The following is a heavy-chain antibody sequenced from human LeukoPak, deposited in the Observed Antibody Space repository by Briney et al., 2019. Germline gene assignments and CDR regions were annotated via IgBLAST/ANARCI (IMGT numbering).Heavy chain of an antibody. V-gene: IGHV3-21*01. Sequence: GGSLRLSCAASGFTFSSYSMNWVRQAPGNGLEWVSSISSSSSYIHYADSVKGRFTISRDNAKNSLYLQMNSLRAEDTAVYYCARESEYSTNAFDYWGQGTLVTVSS. CDR1: GFTFSSYS. CDR3: ARESEYSTNAFDY. J-gene: IGHJ4*02. D-gene: IGHD6-6*01. CDR2: ISSSSSYI.